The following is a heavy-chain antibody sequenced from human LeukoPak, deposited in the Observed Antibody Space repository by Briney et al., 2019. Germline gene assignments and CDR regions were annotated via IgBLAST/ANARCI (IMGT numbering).Heavy chain of an antibody. V-gene: IGHV3-53*01. CDR2: IYSGGST. CDR1: GFTVSSNY. J-gene: IGHJ5*02. CDR3: AAIAAAGGNNWFDP. D-gene: IGHD6-13*01. Sequence: TGGSLRLSCAASGFTVSSNYMSWVRQAPGKGLEWVSVIYSGGSTYYADSVKGRFTISRDNSKNTLYLQMNSLRAEDTAVYYCAAIAAAGGNNWFDPWGQGTLVTVSS.